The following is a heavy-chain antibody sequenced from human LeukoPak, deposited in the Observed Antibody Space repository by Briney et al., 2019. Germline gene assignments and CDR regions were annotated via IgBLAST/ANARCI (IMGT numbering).Heavy chain of an antibody. CDR3: ARALAVDGGSDY. V-gene: IGHV1-8*01. D-gene: IGHD6-19*01. Sequence: ASVKVSCKASGYTFTSYDINWVRQATGQGLEWMGWMNPNSGNTGYAQKFQGRVTMTRNTSISTAYMELSSLRSEATAVYSCARALAVDGGSDYWGQGTLVTVSS. CDR1: GYTFTSYD. J-gene: IGHJ4*02. CDR2: MNPNSGNT.